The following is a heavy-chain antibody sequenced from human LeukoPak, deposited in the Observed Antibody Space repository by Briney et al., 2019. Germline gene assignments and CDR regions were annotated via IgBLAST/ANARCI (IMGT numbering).Heavy chain of an antibody. Sequence: SVKVSCKASGGTFSSYAISWVRQAPGQGLEWMGRIIPILGIANYAQKFQGRVTITADKSTSTAYMELSSLRSEDTAVYYCARGMPEMATISVSLVGVYYYYYGMDVWGQGTTVTVSS. CDR2: IIPILGIA. D-gene: IGHD5-24*01. CDR3: ARGMPEMATISVSLVGVYYYYYGMDV. V-gene: IGHV1-69*04. J-gene: IGHJ6*02. CDR1: GGTFSSYA.